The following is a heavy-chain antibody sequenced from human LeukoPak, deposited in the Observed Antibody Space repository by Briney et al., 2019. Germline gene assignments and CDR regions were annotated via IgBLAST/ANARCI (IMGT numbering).Heavy chain of an antibody. J-gene: IGHJ4*02. Sequence: GGSLRLSCAASGFTVSSNYMSWVRQAPGKGLEWVSVIYSGGSTYYADSVKGRFTISRDNSKNTLYLQMNSLTAEDTAVYYCARVPVLRCTNGVCYDYWGQGTLVTVSS. V-gene: IGHV3-53*01. CDR2: IYSGGST. D-gene: IGHD2-8*01. CDR1: GFTVSSNY. CDR3: ARVPVLRCTNGVCYDY.